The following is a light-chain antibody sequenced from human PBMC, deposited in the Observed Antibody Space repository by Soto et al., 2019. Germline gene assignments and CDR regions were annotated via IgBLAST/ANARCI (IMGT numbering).Light chain of an antibody. CDR2: GAS. Sequence: EIVMTQSPATLSVSPGERATLSCRASQSVSSNLAWYQQKPGQAPRLLIYGASTWATGIPARFSGSGSGTEFTLTISSLQSEDFAVYYCQQYNNWPPWTFGQGIKVEIK. V-gene: IGKV3-15*01. CDR3: QQYNNWPPWT. CDR1: QSVSSN. J-gene: IGKJ1*01.